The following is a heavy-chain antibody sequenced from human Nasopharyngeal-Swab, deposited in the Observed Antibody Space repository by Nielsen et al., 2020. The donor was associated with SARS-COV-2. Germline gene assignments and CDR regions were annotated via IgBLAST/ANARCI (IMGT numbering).Heavy chain of an antibody. J-gene: IGHJ6*03. Sequence: GESLKISCKGSGYSFTSYWIGWVRQMPGKGLEWMGIIYPGDSDTRYSPSFQGQVTISADKSISTAYLQWSSLKASDTAIYYCARHVVRGYDPNYYYYYMDVWGKGTTVTVSS. V-gene: IGHV5-51*01. CDR2: IYPGDSDT. D-gene: IGHD5-12*01. CDR3: ARHVVRGYDPNYYYYYMDV. CDR1: GYSFTSYW.